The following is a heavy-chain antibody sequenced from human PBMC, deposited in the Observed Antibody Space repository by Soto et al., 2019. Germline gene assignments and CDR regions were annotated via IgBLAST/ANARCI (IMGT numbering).Heavy chain of an antibody. CDR3: ARYASSGNNSVWYTFDP. CDR2: IIPIFGTT. Sequence: SSVKFSCKGSGGTFSSYTINWVRQAPGQGLEWMGGIIPIFGTTNYAKKFQGRVTITADESTSTAYMELSSLRSEDTAVYYCARYASSGNNSVWYTFDPWGQGTLVTVSS. V-gene: IGHV1-69*13. CDR1: GGTFSSYT. J-gene: IGHJ5*02. D-gene: IGHD6-19*01.